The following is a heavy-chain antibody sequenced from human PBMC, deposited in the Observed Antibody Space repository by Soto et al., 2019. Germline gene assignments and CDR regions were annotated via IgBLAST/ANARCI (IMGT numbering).Heavy chain of an antibody. J-gene: IGHJ6*02. CDR3: ARVYCTNGVCPYRMDV. CDR1: GDSVSSNSAA. CDR2: TYYRSKWYN. Sequence: SQTLSLTCAISGDSVSSNSAAWNWIRQSPSRGLEWLGRTYYRSKWYNDYAVSVKSRITINPDTSKNQFSLQLNSVTPEDTAVYYCARVYCTNGVCPYRMDVWGQGTTVTVSS. V-gene: IGHV6-1*01. D-gene: IGHD2-8*01.